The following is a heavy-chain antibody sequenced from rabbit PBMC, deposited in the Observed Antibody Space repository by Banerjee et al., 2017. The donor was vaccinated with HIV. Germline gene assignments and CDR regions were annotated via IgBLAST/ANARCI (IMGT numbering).Heavy chain of an antibody. CDR1: GFIFSDNYA. D-gene: IGHD4-2*01. CDR2: INTSSGNT. J-gene: IGHJ4*01. V-gene: IGHV1S45*01. CDR3: ARWDGNNDARFNL. Sequence: QEQLEESGGDLVKPGGTLTLTCKASGFIFSDNYAMCWVRQPPGKGLEWIACINTSSGNTVYATWAKGRFTISKTSWTTVTLQMTSLTAADTATHFCARWDGNNDARFNLWGPGTLVTVS.